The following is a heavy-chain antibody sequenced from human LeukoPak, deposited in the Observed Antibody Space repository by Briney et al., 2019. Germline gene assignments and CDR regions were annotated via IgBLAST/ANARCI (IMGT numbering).Heavy chain of an antibody. V-gene: IGHV3-11*01. J-gene: IGHJ4*02. D-gene: IGHD7-27*01. CDR3: ARDPSWANFDY. Sequence: GGSLRLSCAASGFTFSDYYMSWIRQAPGKGLEWVSYISSSGSAIYYADSVKGRFTISRDNAKNSLYLQMNSLRAEDTAVYYCARDPSWANFDYWGQGTLVTVSS. CDR1: GFTFSDYY. CDR2: ISSSGSAI.